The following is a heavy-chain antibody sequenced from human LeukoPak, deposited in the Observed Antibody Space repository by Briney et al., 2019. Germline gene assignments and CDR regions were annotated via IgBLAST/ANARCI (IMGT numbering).Heavy chain of an antibody. CDR1: GFPFSTYW. J-gene: IGHJ4*02. V-gene: IGHV3-48*04. CDR2: ISSSSSTI. Sequence: GGSLRLSCAASGFPFSTYWIAWVRQAPGKGLEWVSYISSSSSTIYYADSVKGRFTISRDNAKNSLYLQMNSLRAEDTAVYYCARFGPFSSSWYWGQGTLVTVSS. D-gene: IGHD6-13*01. CDR3: ARFGPFSSSWY.